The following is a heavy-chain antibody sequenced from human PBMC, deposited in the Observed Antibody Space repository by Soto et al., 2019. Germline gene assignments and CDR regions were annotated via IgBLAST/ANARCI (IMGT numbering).Heavy chain of an antibody. V-gene: IGHV3-74*01. J-gene: IGHJ6*02. CDR1: GFAFSTYW. CDR2: IKFDGSST. Sequence: EVQLVESGGGLVPPGGSLRLSCAASGFAFSTYWMHWVRQAPGKGLLWVARIKFDGSSTYSADSVKGRLTISRDDDKNTLYLQMNVLTVDDAAVYYCARGAKNIYAIDVWGQGTMVTVSS. CDR3: ARGAKNIYAIDV.